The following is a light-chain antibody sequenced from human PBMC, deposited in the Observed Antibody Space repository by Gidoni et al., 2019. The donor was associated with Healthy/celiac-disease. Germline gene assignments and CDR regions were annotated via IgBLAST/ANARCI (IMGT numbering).Light chain of an antibody. J-gene: IGLJ3*02. V-gene: IGLV2-14*01. CDR2: DVS. Sequence: QSDLTQPASVWGSTGQSITISCTGTSRDVGCYNYVSWYQQHQGKAPKLMIYDVSNRPSGVSNRFSGSKSGNTASLSISVLQAEDEADYYCSSYTSSSTWLFGGGTKLTVL. CDR3: SSYTSSSTWL. CDR1: SRDVGCYNY.